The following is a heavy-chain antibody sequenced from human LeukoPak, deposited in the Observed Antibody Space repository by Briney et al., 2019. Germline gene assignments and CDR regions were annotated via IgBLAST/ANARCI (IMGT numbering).Heavy chain of an antibody. Sequence: GGSLRLSCSASGFTFSSYAMHWVRQAPGKGLEYVSAISSNGGGTYYADSVKGRFTISRDNSKNTLYLQMSSLRAEDTAVYCCVKGSSASPFDYWGQGTLVTVSS. J-gene: IGHJ4*02. CDR1: GFTFSSYA. D-gene: IGHD6-6*01. CDR3: VKGSSASPFDY. CDR2: ISSNGGGT. V-gene: IGHV3-64D*06.